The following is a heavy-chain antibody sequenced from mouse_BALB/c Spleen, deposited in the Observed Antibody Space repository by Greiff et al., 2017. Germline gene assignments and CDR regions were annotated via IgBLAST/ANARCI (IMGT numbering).Heavy chain of an antibody. CDR3: ARSAYYGNPYFDY. CDR1: GYSFTGYY. CDR2: ISCYNGAT. Sequence: LVRPGASVKISCKASGYSFTGYYMHWVKQSHGKSLEWIGYISCYNGATSYNQKFKGKATFTVDTSSSTAYMQFNSLTSEDSAVYYCARSAYYGNPYFDYWGQGTTLTVSS. D-gene: IGHD2-10*01. V-gene: IGHV1S34*01. J-gene: IGHJ2*01.